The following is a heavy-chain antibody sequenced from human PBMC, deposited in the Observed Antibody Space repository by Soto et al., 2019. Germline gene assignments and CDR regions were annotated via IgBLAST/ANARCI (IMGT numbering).Heavy chain of an antibody. CDR3: ARVGYYYDSSGLGY. V-gene: IGHV4-61*01. CDR2: IYYSGST. J-gene: IGHJ4*02. CDR1: GGSVSSGSYY. D-gene: IGHD3-22*01. Sequence: SETLSLTCTVSGGSVSSGSYYWSWIRQPPGKGLEWIGYIYYSGSTNYNPSLKSRVTISVDTSKNQFSLKLSSVTAADTAVYYCARVGYYYDSSGLGYWGQGTLVTVSS.